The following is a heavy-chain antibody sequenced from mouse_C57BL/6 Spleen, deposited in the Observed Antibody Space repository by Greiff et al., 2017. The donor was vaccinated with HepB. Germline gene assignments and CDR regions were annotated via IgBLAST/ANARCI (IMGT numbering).Heavy chain of an antibody. CDR3: TRIYYGPWFAY. V-gene: IGHV1-15*01. CDR1: GYTFTDYE. Sequence: VKLVESGAELVRPGASVTLSCKASGYTFTDYEMHWVKQTPVHGLEWIGAIDPETGGTAYNQKFKGKAILTADKSSSTAYMELRSLTSEDSAVYYCTRIYYGPWFAYWGQGTLVTVSA. D-gene: IGHD2-1*01. CDR2: IDPETGGT. J-gene: IGHJ3*01.